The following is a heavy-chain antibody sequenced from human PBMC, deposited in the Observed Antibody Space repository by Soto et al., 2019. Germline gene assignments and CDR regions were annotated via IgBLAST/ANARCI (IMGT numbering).Heavy chain of an antibody. CDR2: ISAYNGNT. CDR3: ARDKSSSWWGYFDY. J-gene: IGHJ4*02. D-gene: IGHD6-6*01. CDR1: GYTFTSYG. Sequence: GASVKVSCTASGYTFTSYGISWVRQAPGQGLEWMGWISAYNGNTNYAQKLQGRVTMTTDTSTSTAYMELRSLRSDDTAVYYCARDKSSSWWGYFDYWGQGTLVTVSS. V-gene: IGHV1-18*01.